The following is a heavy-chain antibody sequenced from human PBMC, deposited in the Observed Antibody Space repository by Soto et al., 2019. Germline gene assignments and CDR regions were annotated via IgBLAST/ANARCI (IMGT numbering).Heavy chain of an antibody. Sequence: SVKVSCKASGGTFSSYAISWVRQAPGQGLEWMGWINPNSGGTNYAQKFQGWVTMTRDTSISTAYMELSRLRSDDTAVYYCAREVYDLLAGGAFDLWGQGTLVSVSS. CDR2: INPNSGGT. V-gene: IGHV1-2*04. CDR1: GGTFSSYA. CDR3: AREVYDLLAGGAFDL. J-gene: IGHJ3*01. D-gene: IGHD3-9*01.